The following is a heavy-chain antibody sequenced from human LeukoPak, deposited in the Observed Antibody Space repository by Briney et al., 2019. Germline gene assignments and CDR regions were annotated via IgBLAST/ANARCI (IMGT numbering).Heavy chain of an antibody. CDR2: IRDSSSYI. Sequence: GGSLRLSCAASGFTFSTYSMNWVRQAPGKGLEWISSIRDSSSYIYYADSVKGRFTLSRDNAKNSLYLQMSSLRAEDTAVYYCAGEGTAYCGGDCYLDYWGQGTLVTVSS. CDR3: AGEGTAYCGGDCYLDY. J-gene: IGHJ4*02. D-gene: IGHD2-21*01. CDR1: GFTFSTYS. V-gene: IGHV3-21*01.